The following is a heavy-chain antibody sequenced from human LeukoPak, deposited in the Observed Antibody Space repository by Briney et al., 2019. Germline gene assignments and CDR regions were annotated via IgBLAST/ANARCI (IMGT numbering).Heavy chain of an antibody. Sequence: GGSLRLSCAASGFTFSSYAMSWVRQAPGKGLEWVSAISGSGGSTYYADSVKGRFTISRDNSKNTLYLQMNSLRAEGTAVYYCANDWGRETLSYYYYGMDVWGQGTTVTVSS. J-gene: IGHJ6*02. CDR3: ANDWGRETLSYYYYGMDV. D-gene: IGHD3-16*01. CDR2: ISGSGGST. CDR1: GFTFSSYA. V-gene: IGHV3-23*01.